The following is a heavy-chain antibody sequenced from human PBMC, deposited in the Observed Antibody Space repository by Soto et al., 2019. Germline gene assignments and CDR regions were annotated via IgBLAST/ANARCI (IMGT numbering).Heavy chain of an antibody. V-gene: IGHV1-8*01. CDR1: GYTFTSYD. Sequence: ASVKVSCKASGYTFTSYDINWVRQATGQGLEWMGWMNPNSGNTGYAQKFQGRVTMTRNTSISTAYMELSSMRSEDTAVYYCARWTYTVTTDSDDYYYYYMDVWGKGTTVTVSS. CDR3: ARWTYTVTTDSDDYYYYYMDV. CDR2: MNPNSGNT. D-gene: IGHD4-4*01. J-gene: IGHJ6*03.